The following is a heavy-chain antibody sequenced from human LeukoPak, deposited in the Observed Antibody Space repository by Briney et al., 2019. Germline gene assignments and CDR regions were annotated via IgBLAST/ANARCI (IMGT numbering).Heavy chain of an antibody. Sequence: GGSLRLSCAASGFTFSSYTITWVRQAPGKGLEWVSSISNDAFYIHYADSVQGRFTISRDNARNSLYLHTNSLRVGDTAVYYCARAGIYGGGKSYAFDVWGQGTTVIVSS. CDR1: GFTFSSYT. D-gene: IGHD4-23*01. CDR2: ISNDAFYI. V-gene: IGHV3-21*01. J-gene: IGHJ3*01. CDR3: ARAGIYGGGKSYAFDV.